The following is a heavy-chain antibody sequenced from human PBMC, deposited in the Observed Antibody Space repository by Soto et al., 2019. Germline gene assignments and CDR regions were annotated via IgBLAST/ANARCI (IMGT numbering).Heavy chain of an antibody. CDR3: AKHPRLQCAVCTVTLFDY. CDR2: ISGSGGST. J-gene: IGHJ4*02. V-gene: IGHV3-23*01. Sequence: GGSLRLSCAASGFTFSSYAMSWVRQAPGKGLEWVSAISGSGGSTYYADSVKGRFTISRDNSRNTLYQQMNSLRAEDTAVYYCAKHPRLQCAVCTVTLFDYWGQGTLVTVSS. CDR1: GFTFSSYA. D-gene: IGHD4-17*01.